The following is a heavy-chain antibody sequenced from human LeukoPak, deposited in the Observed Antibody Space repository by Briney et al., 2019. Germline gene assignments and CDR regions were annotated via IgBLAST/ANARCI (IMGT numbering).Heavy chain of an antibody. CDR3: ARVGLVSSSWYYDY. CDR1: GYTFTGYY. CDR2: INPNSGGT. Sequence: ASVKVSCKASGYTFTGYYMHWVRQAPGQGLEWMGWINPNSGGTNYAQKFQGRVTMTRDTSINTAYMELSRLRSDDTAVYYCARVGLVSSSWYYDYWGQGTLVTVSS. J-gene: IGHJ4*02. V-gene: IGHV1-2*02. D-gene: IGHD6-13*01.